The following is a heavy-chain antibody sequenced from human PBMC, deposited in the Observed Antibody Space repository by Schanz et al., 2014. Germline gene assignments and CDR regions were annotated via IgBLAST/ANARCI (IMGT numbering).Heavy chain of an antibody. J-gene: IGHJ6*02. Sequence: EVQLVESGGGLVKPGGSLRLSCAASGFTFNNFGMNWVRQAPGKGLEWVSCITGGSTTYTYYADSVRGRFTISRDNAKSSVYLQMNSLRDEDTAVYYCARVKMLRGVIDALNAMDVWGQGTTVTVSS. D-gene: IGHD3-10*01. CDR2: ITGGSTTYT. CDR1: GFTFNNFG. V-gene: IGHV3-21*01. CDR3: ARVKMLRGVIDALNAMDV.